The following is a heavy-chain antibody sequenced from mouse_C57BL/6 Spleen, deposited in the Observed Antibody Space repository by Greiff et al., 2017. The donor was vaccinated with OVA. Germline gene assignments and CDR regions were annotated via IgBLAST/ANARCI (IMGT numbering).Heavy chain of an antibody. CDR1: GYTFTTYP. V-gene: IGHV1-47*01. CDR2: FHPYNDDP. CDR3: ARGGAQAMDY. Sequence: QVQLKESGAELVKPGASVTMSCKASGYTFTTYPIEWMKQNHGKSLEWIGNFHPYNDDPTYNEKFKGKATLTVEKSSSTVYLELSGLTSDDSAVYYCARGGAQAMDYWGQGTSVTVSS. J-gene: IGHJ4*01. D-gene: IGHD3-2*02.